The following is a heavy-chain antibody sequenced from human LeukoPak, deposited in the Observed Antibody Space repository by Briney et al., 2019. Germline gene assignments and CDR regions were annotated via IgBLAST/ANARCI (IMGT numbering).Heavy chain of an antibody. Sequence: ASVKVSCKASGGTFSSYAISWVRQAPGQGLEWMGRIIPILGIANYAQKFQGRVTITADKSTSTAYMELSSLRSEDTAVYYCARGTMVRGVAVWGQGTTVTVSS. CDR1: GGTFSSYA. V-gene: IGHV1-69*04. D-gene: IGHD3-10*01. J-gene: IGHJ6*01. CDR3: ARGTMVRGVAV. CDR2: IIPILGIA.